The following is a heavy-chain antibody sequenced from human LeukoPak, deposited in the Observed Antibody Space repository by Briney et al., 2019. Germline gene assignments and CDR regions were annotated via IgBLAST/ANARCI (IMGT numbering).Heavy chain of an antibody. CDR3: ATADQGDTAMVMSWFDP. V-gene: IGHV1-24*01. J-gene: IGHJ5*02. D-gene: IGHD5-18*01. CDR1: GYTLTELS. Sequence: ASVKVSCKVSGYTLTELSMHWVRQAPGKGLEWMGGLDPEDGETIYAQKFQGRVTMTEDTSTDTAYMELSSLRSEDTAVYYCATADQGDTAMVMSWFDPWGQGTLVTVSS. CDR2: LDPEDGET.